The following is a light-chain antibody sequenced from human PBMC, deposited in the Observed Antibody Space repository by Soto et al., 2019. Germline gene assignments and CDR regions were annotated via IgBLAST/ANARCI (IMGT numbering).Light chain of an antibody. Sequence: DIQMTQSPSSLSAALGDRVTITCRASQSISNRLAWYQLTSGKAPKVVIYDASSLESGVPSRFSGSGSGTEFILTINSLQPDDFATYCCQHYGGMWAFGQGTRWIS. J-gene: IGKJ1*01. V-gene: IGKV1-5*01. CDR2: DAS. CDR1: QSISNR. CDR3: QHYGGMWA.